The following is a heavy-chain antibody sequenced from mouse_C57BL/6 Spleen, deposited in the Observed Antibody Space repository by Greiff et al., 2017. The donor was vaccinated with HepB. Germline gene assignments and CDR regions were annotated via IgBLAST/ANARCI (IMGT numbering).Heavy chain of an antibody. CDR2: IYPRDGST. J-gene: IGHJ3*01. Sequence: QVQLQQSGPELVKPGASVKLSCKASGYTFTSYDINWVKQRPGQGLEWIGWIYPRDGSTKYNEKFKGKATLTVDTSSSTAYMELHSLTSEDSAVYFCAREDLHYYGSSLWAYWGQGTLVTVSA. CDR1: GYTFTSYD. D-gene: IGHD1-1*01. CDR3: AREDLHYYGSSLWAY. V-gene: IGHV1-85*01.